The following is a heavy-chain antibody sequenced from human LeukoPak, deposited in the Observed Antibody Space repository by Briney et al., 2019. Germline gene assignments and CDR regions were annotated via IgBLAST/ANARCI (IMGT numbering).Heavy chain of an antibody. V-gene: IGHV3-7*01. J-gene: IGHJ5*02. CDR1: GFTFSSYS. D-gene: IGHD2-2*01. CDR2: IKQDGSEK. Sequence: GGSLRLSCAASGFTFSSYSMNWVRQAPGKGLEWVANIKQDGSEKYYVDSVKGRFTISRDNAKNSLYLQMNSLRAEDTAVYYCARDFCSSTSCFYDPWGQGTLVTVSS. CDR3: ARDFCSSTSCFYDP.